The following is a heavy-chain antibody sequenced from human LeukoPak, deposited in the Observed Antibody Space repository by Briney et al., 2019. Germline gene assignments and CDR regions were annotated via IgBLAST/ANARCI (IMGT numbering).Heavy chain of an antibody. J-gene: IGHJ4*02. CDR2: ISSSSYI. CDR1: GFTFSTYT. D-gene: IGHD5-24*01. Sequence: GGSLRLSCAASGFTFSTYTMNWVRQAPGKGLEWVSSISSSSYIYYADSVKGRFTISRDNAKNSLYLQMNSLRAEDTAVYYCARGWEPMTTFTHAPYWGQGTLVTVSS. V-gene: IGHV3-21*01. CDR3: ARGWEPMTTFTHAPY.